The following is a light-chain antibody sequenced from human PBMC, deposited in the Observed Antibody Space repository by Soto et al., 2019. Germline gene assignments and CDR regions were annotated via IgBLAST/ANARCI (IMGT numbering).Light chain of an antibody. CDR1: SSDVGGYNY. Sequence: QSALTQPASVSGSPGQSITISCTGTSSDVGGYNYVSWYQQHPGKAPKLMIYDVSDQPSGVSNRFSGSKSGNTASLTISWLQAEDEADYYCSSYTSSSTYVFGTGTKVTVL. CDR3: SSYTSSSTYV. CDR2: DVS. J-gene: IGLJ1*01. V-gene: IGLV2-14*01.